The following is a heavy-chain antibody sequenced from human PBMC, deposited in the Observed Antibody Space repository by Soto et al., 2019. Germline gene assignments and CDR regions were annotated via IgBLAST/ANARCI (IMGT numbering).Heavy chain of an antibody. Sequence: GGSLRLSCAASGFTFSKYGMHWVRQAPGKGLEWVAIISYDGSNKYYADSVKGRFTISRDNSKNTVFLQMNSLRVEDTAVYYCAKDLPGADDSSGYLYSAHYYGMDVWGQGTTVTVSS. CDR2: ISYDGSNK. CDR3: AKDLPGADDSSGYLYSAHYYGMDV. D-gene: IGHD3-22*01. CDR1: GFTFSKYG. V-gene: IGHV3-30*18. J-gene: IGHJ6*02.